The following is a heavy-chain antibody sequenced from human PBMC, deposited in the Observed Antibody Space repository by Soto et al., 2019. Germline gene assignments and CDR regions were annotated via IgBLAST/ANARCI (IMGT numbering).Heavy chain of an antibody. D-gene: IGHD3-3*01. CDR2: INHSGST. Sequence: SETLSLTCAVYGGSFSGYYWSWIRQPPGKGLEWIGEINHSGSTNYNPSLKSRVTISVDTSKNQFSLKLSSVTATDTAVYYCARGRRFSYYYYMDVWGKGTTVTVS. CDR1: GGSFSGYY. CDR3: ARGRRFSYYYYMDV. V-gene: IGHV4-34*01. J-gene: IGHJ6*03.